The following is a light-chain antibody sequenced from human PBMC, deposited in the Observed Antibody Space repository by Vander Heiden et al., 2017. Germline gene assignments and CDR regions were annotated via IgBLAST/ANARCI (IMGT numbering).Light chain of an antibody. CDR1: QAIRHF. J-gene: IGKJ4*01. Sequence: DIQMTQSPSSLSASVGDRVTITCQASQAIRHFLNWYQHKPGKAPKLRIYDASNLETGVPSRFSGSGSGTDFTFTIRSLQPEDTATYYCQQYDNLLLTFGGGTKVEIK. CDR2: DAS. CDR3: QQYDNLLLT. V-gene: IGKV1-33*01.